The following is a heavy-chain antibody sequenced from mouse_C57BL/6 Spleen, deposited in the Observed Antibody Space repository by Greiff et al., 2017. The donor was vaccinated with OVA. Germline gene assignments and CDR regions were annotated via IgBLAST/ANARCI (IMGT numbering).Heavy chain of an antibody. CDR3: ARDYYGSSFDY. Sequence: VQLQQSGPVLVKPGASVKMSCKASGYTFTDYYMNWVKQSHGKSLEWIGVINPYNGGTSYNQKFKGKAPLTVDKSSRTAYMELNSLTSEDSAVYYCARDYYGSSFDYWGQGTTLTVSS. CDR2: INPYNGGT. J-gene: IGHJ2*01. D-gene: IGHD1-1*01. CDR1: GYTFTDYY. V-gene: IGHV1-19*01.